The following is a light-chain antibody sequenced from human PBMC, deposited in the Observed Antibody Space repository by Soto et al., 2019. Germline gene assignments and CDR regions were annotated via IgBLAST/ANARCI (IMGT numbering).Light chain of an antibody. CDR3: QQYDNLPLT. V-gene: IGKV1-33*01. J-gene: IGKJ4*01. CDR1: QDISNY. Sequence: IWVKESQSGRASCVGRMFTSTCQASQDISNYLNWYQQKPGKAPKLLIYDASNLETGVPSRFSGSGSGTDFTFTNSSLQGKDITTEHCQQYDNLPLTFRGRTKVDIK. CDR2: DAS.